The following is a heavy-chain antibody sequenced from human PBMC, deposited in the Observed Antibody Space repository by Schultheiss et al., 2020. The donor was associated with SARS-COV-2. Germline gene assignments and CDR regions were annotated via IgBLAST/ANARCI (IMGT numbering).Heavy chain of an antibody. CDR3: ARYTVTTGGDY. D-gene: IGHD4-17*01. CDR1: GGSISSYY. Sequence: SETLSLTCTVSGGSISSYYWSWIRQPPGKGLEWIGYIYYSGSTNYNPSLKSRVTISVDTSKNQFSLKLSSVTAADTAVYYCARYTVTTGGDYWGQGTLVTVSS. J-gene: IGHJ4*02. CDR2: IYYSGST. V-gene: IGHV4-59*08.